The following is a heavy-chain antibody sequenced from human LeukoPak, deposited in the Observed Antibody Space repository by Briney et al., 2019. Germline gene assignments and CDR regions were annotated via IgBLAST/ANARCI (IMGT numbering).Heavy chain of an antibody. D-gene: IGHD3-10*01. CDR2: IYPGDSDT. J-gene: IGHJ3*02. Sequence: LGESLKISCKGSGYSFTSYWIGWVRQMPGKSLEWMEIIYPGDSDTRYSPSFQGQVTISADKSISTAYLQWSSLKASDTAMYYCARATMVRGVIHAFDIWGQGTMVTVSS. CDR3: ARATMVRGVIHAFDI. V-gene: IGHV5-51*01. CDR1: GYSFTSYW.